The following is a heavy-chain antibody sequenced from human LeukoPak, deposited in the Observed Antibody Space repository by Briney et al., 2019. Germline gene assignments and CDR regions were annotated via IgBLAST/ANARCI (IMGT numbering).Heavy chain of an antibody. CDR1: GGSFSGYY. CDR3: ARSSYGYSGSYYYYYMDV. Sequence: SETLSLTCAVYGGSFSGYYWSWIRQPPGKGLEWIGEINHSGSTNYNPSLKSRVTISVDTSKNQFSLKLSPVTAADTAVYYCARSSYGYSGSYYYYYMDVWGKGTTVTVSS. D-gene: IGHD3-10*01. V-gene: IGHV4-34*01. J-gene: IGHJ6*03. CDR2: INHSGST.